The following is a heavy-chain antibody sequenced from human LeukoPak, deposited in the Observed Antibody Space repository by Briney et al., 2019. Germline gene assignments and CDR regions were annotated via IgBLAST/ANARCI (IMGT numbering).Heavy chain of an antibody. CDR1: GDSISSTSYY. D-gene: IGHD3-10*01. Sequence: SETLSLTCTVSGDSISSTSYYWDWIRQPPGKGLEWIGSICNSGTTYYNPSLKSRVTISVDTSKNQFSLKVSSVTAADTAVYYCASRVYGLGSFNYWGQGTLVTVSS. CDR3: ASRVYGLGSFNY. J-gene: IGHJ4*01. CDR2: ICNSGTT. V-gene: IGHV4-39*01.